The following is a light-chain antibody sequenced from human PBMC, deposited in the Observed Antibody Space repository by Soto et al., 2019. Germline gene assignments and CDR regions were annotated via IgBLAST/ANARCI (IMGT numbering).Light chain of an antibody. J-gene: IGLJ3*02. CDR1: SANIGSNT. V-gene: IGLV1-44*01. CDR3: AAWDDSLNGPL. CDR2: SNN. Sequence: QSVLTQPPSASGTPGQRVTISCSGSSANIGSNTVNWYQQLKGTAPTLLIYSNNQRPSVVPDRFSGSKSGTSASLAVNGLQSGDEAHYYCAAWDDSLNGPLFGGGTQVTVL.